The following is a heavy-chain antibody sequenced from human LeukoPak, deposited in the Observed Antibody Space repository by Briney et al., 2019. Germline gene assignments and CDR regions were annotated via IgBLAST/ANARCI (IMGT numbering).Heavy chain of an antibody. CDR2: ITGSGGST. CDR1: GFTFSNSA. J-gene: IGHJ4*02. CDR3: AKLTGY. D-gene: IGHD3-9*01. Sequence: GGSLRLSCAASGFTFSNSAMSWVRQAPGKGLEWVSVITGSGGSTYYADSVKGRFTISRDTSKNTVYLQMNSLRAEDTAVYYCAKLTGYWGQGTLVTVSS. V-gene: IGHV3-23*01.